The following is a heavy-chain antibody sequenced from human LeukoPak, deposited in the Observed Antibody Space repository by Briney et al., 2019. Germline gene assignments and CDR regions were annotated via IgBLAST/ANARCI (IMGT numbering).Heavy chain of an antibody. J-gene: IGHJ4*02. CDR3: AKGRDSSTWYLFDY. CDR2: ISGSGGST. CDR1: RFTFSSYA. Sequence: GGSLRLSCAASRFTFSSYAMSWVRLAPGKGLAWVSVISGSGGSTYYADSVKGRFTVSRDNSKNTLYLQMNSLRAEDTAVYYCAKGRDSSTWYLFDYWGQGTLVTVSS. D-gene: IGHD6-13*01. V-gene: IGHV3-23*01.